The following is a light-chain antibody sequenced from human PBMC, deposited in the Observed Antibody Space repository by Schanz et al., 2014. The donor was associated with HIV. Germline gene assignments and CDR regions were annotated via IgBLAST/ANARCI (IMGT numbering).Light chain of an antibody. J-gene: IGKJ2*01. CDR2: KAS. CDR3: QQYDSNSYT. CDR1: QSISSW. Sequence: DIPMTQSPSTLSASVGDRVTITCRASQSISSWLAWYQQKPGKAPRLLIYKASTLEGGVPSRFSGSGSGTEFTLTISSLQPDDFATYYCQQYDSNSYTFGQGTKLEIK. V-gene: IGKV1-5*03.